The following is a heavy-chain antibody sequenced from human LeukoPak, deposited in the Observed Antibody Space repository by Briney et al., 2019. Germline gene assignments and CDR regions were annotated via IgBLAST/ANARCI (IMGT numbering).Heavy chain of an antibody. Sequence: TSETLSLTCTVSGASISSYYWSWIRQPAGKGLEWIGRIYTSGITNCNPSLESRATMSVDTSKNQFSLKLRSVTAADTAVYYCARSQAAANSFGYWGQGTLVTVSS. J-gene: IGHJ4*02. CDR3: ARSQAAANSFGY. CDR2: IYTSGIT. CDR1: GASISSYY. V-gene: IGHV4-4*07. D-gene: IGHD6-13*01.